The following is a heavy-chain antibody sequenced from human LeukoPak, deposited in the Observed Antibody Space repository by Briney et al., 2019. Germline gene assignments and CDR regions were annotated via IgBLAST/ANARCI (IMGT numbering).Heavy chain of an antibody. V-gene: IGHV3-30*18. Sequence: GRSLRLSCAASGFTFTTYGMHWVRQAPGKGLEWVAVISYDGSAKYYADSVNGRFTISIDNSKFTLYLQVNSLRDEDTAVYYCAKDLDCTTTSYYHPLFDYWGQGTLVTVSS. J-gene: IGHJ4*02. D-gene: IGHD2-2*01. CDR3: AKDLDCTTTSYYHPLFDY. CDR2: ISYDGSAK. CDR1: GFTFTTYG.